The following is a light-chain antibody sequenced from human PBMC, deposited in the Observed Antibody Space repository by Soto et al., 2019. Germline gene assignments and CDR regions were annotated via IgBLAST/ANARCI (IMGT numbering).Light chain of an antibody. CDR2: DAS. V-gene: IGKV3-11*01. Sequence: EIVLTQSPATLSLSPGERATLSCRASQSVSSYLAWYQPKLGQAPRLLIYDASNRATGIPARFSGSGSGTDFTLTISSLEPEDFAVYYCQQRSNWPRTFGQGTKLEIK. CDR3: QQRSNWPRT. J-gene: IGKJ2*01. CDR1: QSVSSY.